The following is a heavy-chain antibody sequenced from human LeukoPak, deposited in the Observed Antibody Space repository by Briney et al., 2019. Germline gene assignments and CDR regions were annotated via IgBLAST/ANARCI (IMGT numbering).Heavy chain of an antibody. CDR3: ARSVAAAGAARFDY. CDR1: GGSISSYY. V-gene: IGHV4-59*01. Sequence: SETLSLTCTVSGGSISSYYWSWIRQPPGKGLEGIGYIFYSGSTNYNPSLKSGGTISEDTSKNQFSLKLSSVTAADTAVYYCARSVAAAGAARFDYWGQGTLVTVSS. CDR2: IFYSGST. D-gene: IGHD6-13*01. J-gene: IGHJ4*02.